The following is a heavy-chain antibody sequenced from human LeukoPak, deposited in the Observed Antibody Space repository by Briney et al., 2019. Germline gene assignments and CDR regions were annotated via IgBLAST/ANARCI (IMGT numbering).Heavy chain of an antibody. CDR3: ARASDWGPDY. CDR1: AFTCSSEW. V-gene: IGHV3-74*01. CDR2: INSDGSST. J-gene: IGHJ4*02. D-gene: IGHD7-27*01. Sequence: RLSCAACAFTCSSEWMQWVRQAPGKGLVWVSRINSDGSSTSYADSVKGRFTISRDNAKNTLYLQMNSLRAEDTAVYYCARASDWGPDYWGQGTLVTVSS.